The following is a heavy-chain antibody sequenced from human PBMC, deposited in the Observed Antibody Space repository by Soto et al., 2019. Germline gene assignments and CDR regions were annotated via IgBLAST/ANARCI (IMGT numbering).Heavy chain of an antibody. D-gene: IGHD4-17*01. Sequence: QVQLVESGGGVVQPGRSLRLSCAASGFTFSSYGMHWVRQAPGKGLEWVAVISYDGSNKYYADSVKGRFTISRDNSKNTLYLQMNSLRAEDTAVYYCARHPTFRHLMTTVTYYYFDYWGQGTLVTVSS. J-gene: IGHJ4*02. CDR2: ISYDGSNK. CDR1: GFTFSSYG. CDR3: ARHPTFRHLMTTVTYYYFDY. V-gene: IGHV3-30*03.